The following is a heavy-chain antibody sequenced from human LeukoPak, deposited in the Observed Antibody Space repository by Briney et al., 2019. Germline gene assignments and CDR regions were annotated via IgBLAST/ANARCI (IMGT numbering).Heavy chain of an antibody. J-gene: IGHJ4*02. CDR3: ARGRWLQEIDY. Sequence: ASVKVSCKASGYTFTSYGISWVRQAPGQGLEWMGWISAYNGNTNYAQKLQGRVTMTRDMSTSTVYMELSSLRSEDTAVYYCARGRWLQEIDYWGQGTLVTVSS. CDR2: ISAYNGNT. V-gene: IGHV1-18*01. CDR1: GYTFTSYG. D-gene: IGHD5-24*01.